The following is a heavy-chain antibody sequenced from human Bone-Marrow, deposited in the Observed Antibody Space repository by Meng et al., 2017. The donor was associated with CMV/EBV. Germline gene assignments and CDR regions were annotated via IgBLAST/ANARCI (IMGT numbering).Heavy chain of an antibody. D-gene: IGHD3-10*01. CDR2: ISYDGSNK. CDR1: GFTFSSYA. Sequence: GGSLRLSCAASGFTFSSYAMHWVRQAPGKGLEWVAVISYDGSNKYYADSVKGRFTISRDNSKNTLYLQMNSLRAEDTAVYYCAKEIRYYYGSGSYYSWGQGTLVTVSS. J-gene: IGHJ5*02. V-gene: IGHV3-30*04. CDR3: AKEIRYYYGSGSYYS.